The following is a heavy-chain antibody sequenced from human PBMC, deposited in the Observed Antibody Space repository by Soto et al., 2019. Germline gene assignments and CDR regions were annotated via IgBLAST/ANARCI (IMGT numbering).Heavy chain of an antibody. CDR3: ATYRGGSYLSAFDI. J-gene: IGHJ3*02. V-gene: IGHV1-24*01. CDR1: GYTLTELS. Sequence: ASVKVSCKVSGYTLTELSMHWVRQAPGKGLEWMGGFDPEDGETIYAQKFQGRVTMTEDTSTDTAYMELSSLRSEDTAVYYCATYRGGSYLSAFDIWGQGTMVTVSS. CDR2: FDPEDGET. D-gene: IGHD1-26*01.